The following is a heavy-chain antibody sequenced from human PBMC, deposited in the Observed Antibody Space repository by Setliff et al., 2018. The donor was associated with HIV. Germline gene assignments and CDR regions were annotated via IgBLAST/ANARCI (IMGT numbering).Heavy chain of an antibody. D-gene: IGHD3-3*01. V-gene: IGHV2-70*11. J-gene: IGHJ6*03. CDR1: GFSFRTSGMC. Sequence: SGPTLVNPTQTLTLTCTFSGFSFRTSGMCVTWIRQTPGKALEWLGRIDWDDDKYYNSSLKTRLTVSKDTSKNQVVLTMTNMDPVDTATYYCARVKKRLTIFGVVIEDYMDIWGKGTTVTVSS. CDR2: IDWDDDK. CDR3: ARVKKRLTIFGVVIEDYMDI.